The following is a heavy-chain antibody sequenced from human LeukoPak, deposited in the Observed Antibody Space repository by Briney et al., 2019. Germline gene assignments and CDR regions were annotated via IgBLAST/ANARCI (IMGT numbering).Heavy chain of an antibody. CDR2: ISSTAISI. D-gene: IGHD2/OR15-2a*01. CDR1: GFTFSSYE. CDR3: ARAAYCSSTTTCPYYYYMDV. J-gene: IGHJ6*03. V-gene: IGHV3-48*03. Sequence: QPGGSLRLSCAASGFTFSSYEMNWVRQAPGKGLEWVSYISSTAISIYYADSVKGRFTVSRDNAKNFLYLQMNSLRAEDTAVYYCARAAYCSSTTTCPYYYYMDVWGKGTTVTVSS.